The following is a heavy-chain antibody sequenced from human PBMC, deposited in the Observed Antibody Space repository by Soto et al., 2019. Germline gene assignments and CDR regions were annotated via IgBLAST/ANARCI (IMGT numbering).Heavy chain of an antibody. J-gene: IGHJ6*02. CDR1: GGSISSGGYY. CDR2: IYYSGST. CDR3: ARATTVPPSYGMDV. D-gene: IGHD4-4*01. V-gene: IGHV4-31*03. Sequence: QVQLQESGPGLVKPSQTLSLTCTVSGGSISSGGYYWSWIRQHPGKGLEWIGYIYYSGSTYYNPSLNSRVTISVDTSKNPFSLKLSWVTAADTAVYYCARATTVPPSYGMDVWGQGTTVTVSS.